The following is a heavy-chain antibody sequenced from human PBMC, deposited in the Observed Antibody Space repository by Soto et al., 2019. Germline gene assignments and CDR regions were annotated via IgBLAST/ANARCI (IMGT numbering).Heavy chain of an antibody. Sequence: LSLTCTVSGGCISSYYWSWIRQPPGKGLEWISYISGNGEVIQYAASARGRFTISRDNAENSVYLEMESLGDEDTALYYCARDVDADLRTDFDYWGRGTLVTVSS. V-gene: IGHV3-11*01. CDR1: GGCISSYY. CDR3: ARDVDADLRTDFDY. CDR2: ISGNGEVI. J-gene: IGHJ4*02.